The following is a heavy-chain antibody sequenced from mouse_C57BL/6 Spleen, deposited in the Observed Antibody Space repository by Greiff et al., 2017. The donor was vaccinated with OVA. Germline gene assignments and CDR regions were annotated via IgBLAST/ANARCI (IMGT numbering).Heavy chain of an antibody. CDR3: ARLSSPYWYFDV. J-gene: IGHJ1*03. Sequence: EVKLQESEGGLVQPGSSMKLSCTASGFTFSDYYMAWVRQVPEKGLEWVANINYDGSSTYYLDSLKSRFIISRDNAKNILYLQMSSLKSEDTATYYCARLSSPYWYFDVWGTGTTVTVSS. CDR2: INYDGSST. D-gene: IGHD1-1*01. CDR1: GFTFSDYY. V-gene: IGHV5-16*01.